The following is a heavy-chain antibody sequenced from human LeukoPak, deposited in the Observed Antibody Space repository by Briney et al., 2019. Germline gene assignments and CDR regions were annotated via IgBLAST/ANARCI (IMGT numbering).Heavy chain of an antibody. CDR3: AKGKYYYDSSGYYPTPFDY. CDR2: ISYDGSNK. D-gene: IGHD3-22*01. Sequence: PGRSLRLSCAASGFTFSSYAMHWVRQAPGKGLEWVAVISYDGSNKYYADSVKGRFTISRDNSKNTLYLQMNSLRAEDTAVYYCAKGKYYYDSSGYYPTPFDYWGQGTLVTVSS. J-gene: IGHJ4*02. CDR1: GFTFSSYA. V-gene: IGHV3-30-3*01.